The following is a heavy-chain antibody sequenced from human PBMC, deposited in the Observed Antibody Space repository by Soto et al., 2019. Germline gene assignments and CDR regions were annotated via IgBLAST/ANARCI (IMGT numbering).Heavy chain of an antibody. CDR3: ATRSKGPRGTHYDFWSGYSGLDP. V-gene: IGHV1-18*04. D-gene: IGHD3-3*01. CDR2: ISAYNGNT. J-gene: IGHJ5*02. Sequence: ASVKVSCTASCYTSASCGISWVRQSPEQGREWLGCISAYNGNTNYAQKLQGRVTMTTDTYTSTAYVELRSLRSDATAVYYCATRSKGPRGTHYDFWSGYSGLDPWRQGTLVTVSS. CDR1: CYTSASCG.